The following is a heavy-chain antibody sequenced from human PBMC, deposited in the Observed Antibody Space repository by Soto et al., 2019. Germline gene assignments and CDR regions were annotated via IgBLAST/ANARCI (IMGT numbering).Heavy chain of an antibody. D-gene: IGHD3-22*01. Sequence: HPGGSLRLSCAASGFTFSNAWMSWVRQAPGKGLEYVSSISTNGGSTHYADSVKGRFTISRDNSKNTQYLQMSSLRADDTAVYYCVKGEYYYDSSGYYPFDYWGQGT. J-gene: IGHJ4*02. V-gene: IGHV3-64D*06. CDR3: VKGEYYYDSSGYYPFDY. CDR1: GFTFSNAW. CDR2: ISTNGGST.